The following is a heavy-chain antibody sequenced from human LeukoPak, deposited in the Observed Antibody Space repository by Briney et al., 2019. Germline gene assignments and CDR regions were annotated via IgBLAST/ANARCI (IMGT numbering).Heavy chain of an antibody. CDR3: ARPPYYDFWNGYYPDY. J-gene: IGHJ4*02. V-gene: IGHV5-51*01. CDR2: IYPGDSDT. Sequence: GKSLKISCQGSGYSFSKFWIGWVRQMPGKGLGWMGIIYPGDSDTRYSPSFQGQVTISVDKSINTAYLQWSSLKASDTAMYFCARPPYYDFWNGYYPDYWGQGTLVTVSS. D-gene: IGHD3-3*01. CDR1: GYSFSKFW.